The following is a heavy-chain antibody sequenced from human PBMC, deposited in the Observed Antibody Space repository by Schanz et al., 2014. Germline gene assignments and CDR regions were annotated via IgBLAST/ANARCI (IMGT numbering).Heavy chain of an antibody. Sequence: EVQLVESGGHLVQPGGSLRLSCVASGFTFSTYAMSWARQTPGKGLEWVSSITTGGNTYYRDSVKGRFIVSRDNSKNTLYLEMNRLRVDDTAVYYCSKDKQGSRSDDSWGQGTLVTVSS. CDR1: GFTFSTYA. V-gene: IGHV3-23*04. J-gene: IGHJ5*01. CDR3: SKDKQGSRSDDS. D-gene: IGHD2-15*01. CDR2: ITTGGNT.